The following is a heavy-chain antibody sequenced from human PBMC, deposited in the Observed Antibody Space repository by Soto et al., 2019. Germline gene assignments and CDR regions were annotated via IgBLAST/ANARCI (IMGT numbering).Heavy chain of an antibody. CDR3: ARGTYYYDSSGYYLMYYDYGMDV. D-gene: IGHD3-22*01. V-gene: IGHV3-30-3*01. CDR1: GFTFSSYA. J-gene: IGHJ6*01. CDR2: ISYDGSNK. Sequence: QVQLVESGGGVVQPGRSLRLSCAASGFTFSSYAMHWVRQAPGKGLEWVAVISYDGSNKYYADSVKGRFTISRDNSKNTLYLQMNSLRAEDTAVYYCARGTYYYDSSGYYLMYYDYGMDVW.